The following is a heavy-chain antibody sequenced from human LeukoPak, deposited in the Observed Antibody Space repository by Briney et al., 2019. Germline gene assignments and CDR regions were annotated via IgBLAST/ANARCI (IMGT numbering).Heavy chain of an antibody. D-gene: IGHD3-22*01. CDR3: VREGEEDYYDSSGYPNYFDY. Sequence: ASVKVSCKASGGTFSSYAISWVRQAPGQGLEWMGRIIPIFGTANYAQKFQGRVTITTDESTSTAYMELSSLRSEDTAVYYCVREGEEDYYDSSGYPNYFDYWGQGTLVTVSS. J-gene: IGHJ4*02. V-gene: IGHV1-69*05. CDR1: GGTFSSYA. CDR2: IIPIFGTA.